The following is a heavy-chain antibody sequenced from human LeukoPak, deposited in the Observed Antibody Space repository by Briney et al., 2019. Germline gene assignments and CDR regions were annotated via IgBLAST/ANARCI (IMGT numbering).Heavy chain of an antibody. CDR3: ARGVRRTDAFDI. D-gene: IGHD4/OR15-4a*01. Sequence: GGSLRLSCVASGFTFRSYWMTWVRQAPGKGLEWVASIRDDGSAKYYVDSVKGRFTISRDNARKSLYLQMNSLRVEDTAVYYCARGVRRTDAFDIWGQGTLVTVSS. J-gene: IGHJ3*02. V-gene: IGHV3-7*01. CDR2: IRDDGSAK. CDR1: GFTFRSYW.